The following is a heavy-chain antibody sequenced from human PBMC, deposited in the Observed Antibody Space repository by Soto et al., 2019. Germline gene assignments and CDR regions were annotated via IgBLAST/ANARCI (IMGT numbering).Heavy chain of an antibody. CDR3: ARSGAYGSTGQDY. Sequence: SETLSLTCNVSGGSIISAGYYWNWMRQHPGKGLEWIGYIYHSGSAYYNPSLKSRVTMSVDTSKNQFSLKLNSVAAADTAVYYCARSGAYGSTGQDYWGQGTQVTVSS. CDR2: IYHSGSA. D-gene: IGHD6-19*01. J-gene: IGHJ4*02. CDR1: GGSIISAGYY. V-gene: IGHV4-31*03.